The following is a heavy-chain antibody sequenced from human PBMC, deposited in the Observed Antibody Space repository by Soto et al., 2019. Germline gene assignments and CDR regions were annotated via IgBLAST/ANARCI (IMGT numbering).Heavy chain of an antibody. Sequence: SETLSLTCTVSGGSISSYYWSWIRQPPGKGLEWIGYIYHSGSTYYNPSLKSRVTISVDRSKNQFSLKLSSVTAADTAVYYCARPLWFGELFYGMDVWGQGTTVTVSS. D-gene: IGHD3-10*01. J-gene: IGHJ6*02. CDR3: ARPLWFGELFYGMDV. CDR2: IYHSGST. CDR1: GGSISSYY. V-gene: IGHV4-59*04.